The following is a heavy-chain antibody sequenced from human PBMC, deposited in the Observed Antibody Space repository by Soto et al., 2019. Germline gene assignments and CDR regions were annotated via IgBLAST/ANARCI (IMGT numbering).Heavy chain of an antibody. Sequence: GGSLRLSCSASGFTFSSYAMHWVRQAPGKGLEYVSAISSNGGSTYYADSVKGRFTISRDNSKNTLYLQMSSLRAEDTAVYYCVKDKVRAGGYSYGYIFDYWGQGTLVTVSS. CDR1: GFTFSSYA. V-gene: IGHV3-64D*08. CDR3: VKDKVRAGGYSYGYIFDY. J-gene: IGHJ4*02. D-gene: IGHD5-18*01. CDR2: ISSNGGST.